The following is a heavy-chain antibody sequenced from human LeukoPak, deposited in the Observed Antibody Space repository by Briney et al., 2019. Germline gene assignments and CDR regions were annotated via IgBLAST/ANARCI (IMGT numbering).Heavy chain of an antibody. Sequence: GGSLRLSCAASGFTFSSYWMHWVRQAPGKGLVWVSRINTDGSSTSYADSVKGRFTISRDNAKNTLYLQMNSLRAEDTAVYYCAKRLYQPNYYYYMDVWGKGTTVTVSS. CDR3: AKRLYQPNYYYYMDV. V-gene: IGHV3-74*01. CDR1: GFTFSSYW. CDR2: INTDGSST. D-gene: IGHD2-2*02. J-gene: IGHJ6*03.